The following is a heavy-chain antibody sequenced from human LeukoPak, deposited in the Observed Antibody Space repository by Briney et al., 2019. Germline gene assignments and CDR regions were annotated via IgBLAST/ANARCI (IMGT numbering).Heavy chain of an antibody. D-gene: IGHD5-24*01. CDR1: GITFTSHA. J-gene: IGHJ6*03. Sequence: GSLRLSCAASGITFTSHARSWVRQAPGKGLEWVALISGSGGHTYYGDSVKGRFTISRDNSKSTLYLQMNSLRAEDTAVYYCAKGGVATMRDGYNYYYYYMEVWGRGTTVTVSS. CDR2: ISGSGGHT. CDR3: AKGGVATMRDGYNYYYYYMEV. V-gene: IGHV3-23*01.